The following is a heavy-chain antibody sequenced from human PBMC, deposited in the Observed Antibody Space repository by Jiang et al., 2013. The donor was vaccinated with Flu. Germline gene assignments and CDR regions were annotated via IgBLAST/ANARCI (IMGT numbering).Heavy chain of an antibody. Sequence: LLKPSETLSLTCTVSGDSVRSRSYFWTWIRQPPGKGLEWLGNIHYSGSTNYNPSLKSRLTVSVDTSKNQFSLRLRSVTAADTAVYYCARENSGTYLWAYFFDYWGRGSLITVSS. CDR3: ARENSGTYLWAYFFDY. J-gene: IGHJ4*02. V-gene: IGHV4-61*01. CDR1: GDSVRSRSYF. D-gene: IGHD1-26*01. CDR2: IHYSGST.